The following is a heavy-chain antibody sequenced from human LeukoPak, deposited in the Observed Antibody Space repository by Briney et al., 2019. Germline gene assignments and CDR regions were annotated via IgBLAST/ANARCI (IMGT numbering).Heavy chain of an antibody. CDR1: GYTFTSYG. D-gene: IGHD3-22*01. CDR2: IIPIFGTA. V-gene: IGHV1-69*13. Sequence: GASVKVSCKASGYTFTSYGISWVRQAPGQGLEWMGGIIPIFGTANYAQKFQGRVTITADESTSTAYMELSSLRSEDTAVYYCARGVTMITRPEQKGDAFDIWGQGTMVTVSS. J-gene: IGHJ3*02. CDR3: ARGVTMITRPEQKGDAFDI.